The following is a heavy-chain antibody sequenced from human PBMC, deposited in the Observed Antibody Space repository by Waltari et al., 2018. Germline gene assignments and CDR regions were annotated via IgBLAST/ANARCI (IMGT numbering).Heavy chain of an antibody. J-gene: IGHJ3*02. CDR2: INHSGST. V-gene: IGHV4-34*01. CDR1: CGSFSSYY. D-gene: IGHD6-19*01. Sequence: QVQLQQWGAGLLKPSETLSLTCAVSCGSFSSYYWSWTRHPPGKGLEWIGAINHSGSTNYNPSLKSRVTISVDTSKNQFSLKLSSVTAADTAVYYCARPRIAVAGTGAFDIWGQGTMVTVSS. CDR3: ARPRIAVAGTGAFDI.